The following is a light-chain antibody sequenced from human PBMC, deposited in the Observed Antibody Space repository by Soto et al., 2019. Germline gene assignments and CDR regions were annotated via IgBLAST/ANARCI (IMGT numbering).Light chain of an antibody. V-gene: IGLV2-11*01. CDR1: SSDVGGYTY. CDR2: DVS. J-gene: IGLJ3*02. Sequence: QSALTQPRSVSGSPGQSVTISCTGTSSDVGGYTYVSWYQQHPGKAPKLMIYDVSKWPSGVPDRFSGSKSGNTASLTISGLQAEDEAEYYCSSYAGNSLWVFGGGTKLTVL. CDR3: SSYAGNSLWV.